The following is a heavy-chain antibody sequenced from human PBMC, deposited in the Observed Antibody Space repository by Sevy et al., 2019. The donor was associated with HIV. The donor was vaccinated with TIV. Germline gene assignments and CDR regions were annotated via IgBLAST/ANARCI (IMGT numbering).Heavy chain of an antibody. J-gene: IGHJ5*02. Sequence: GGSLRLSCAASGFSFSRNWMTWVCQAPGQGLEWVANIKQDGSEKYYVDSVKGRFIISRDNAKNSLYLQMNSLRADDTALYYCARDSGSTWQAYNWFDPWGQGTLVTVSS. CDR2: IKQDGSEK. V-gene: IGHV3-7*01. CDR3: ARDSGSTWQAYNWFDP. D-gene: IGHD6-13*01. CDR1: GFSFSRNW.